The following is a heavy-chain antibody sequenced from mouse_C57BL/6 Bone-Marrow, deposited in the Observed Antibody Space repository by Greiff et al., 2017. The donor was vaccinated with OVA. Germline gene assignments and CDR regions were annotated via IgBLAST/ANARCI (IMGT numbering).Heavy chain of an antibody. CDR3: AIGDYYGSSIWD. Sequence: QVQLKQPGAELVKPGASVKVSCKASGYTFTSYWMHWVKQRPGQGLEWIGRIHPSDSDTNYNQKFKGKATLTVDKSSSTAYMQLSSLTSEDSAVYYCAIGDYYGSSIWDWGQGTLVTVSA. CDR2: IHPSDSDT. CDR1: GYTFTSYW. V-gene: IGHV1-74*01. D-gene: IGHD1-1*01. J-gene: IGHJ3*01.